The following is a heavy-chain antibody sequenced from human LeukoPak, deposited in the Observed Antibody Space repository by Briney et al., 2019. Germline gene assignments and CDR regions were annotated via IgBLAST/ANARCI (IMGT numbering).Heavy chain of an antibody. J-gene: IGHJ6*02. CDR2: IIPFLGII. Sequence: EASVKVSCKASGGTFSNYAISWVRQAPGQGLEWMGRIIPFLGIIDYAQKFQDRVTITADTSTSTAYMELRSLRSDDTAVYYCARGLEPYYDFWSGYYTPSGVSYYGMDVWGQGTTVTVSS. V-gene: IGHV1-69*04. CDR1: GGTFSNYA. D-gene: IGHD3-3*01. CDR3: ARGLEPYYDFWSGYYTPSGVSYYGMDV.